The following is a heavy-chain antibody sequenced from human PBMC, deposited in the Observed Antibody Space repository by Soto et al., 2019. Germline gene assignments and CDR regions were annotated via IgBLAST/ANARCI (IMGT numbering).Heavy chain of an antibody. V-gene: IGHV4-4*07. CDR2: IYATGTT. J-gene: IGHJ5*02. Sequence: QVQLQESGPGLVKPSETLSLTCTVSGASISGFYWSWIRKSAGKGLEWIGRIYATGTTDYNPSLKSGVMMAVDTSKKQFALKLRSVTAADTAVYYCVRDGTKTLRDWFDPCGQGISVTVSS. CDR3: VRDGTKTLRDWFDP. CDR1: GASISGFY. D-gene: IGHD1-1*01.